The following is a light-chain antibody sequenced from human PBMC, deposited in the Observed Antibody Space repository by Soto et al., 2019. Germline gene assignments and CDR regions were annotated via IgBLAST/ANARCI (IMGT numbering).Light chain of an antibody. Sequence: QPVLTQPPSASGTPGETVTISCSGTSSNLAGYTVNWYHQVPGAAPKVLIYSNNQRPSGVPDRISGSKSGTSASLAISGLQSEDEADYYCAAWDDSLNGVVFGGGTKLTVL. CDR2: SNN. J-gene: IGLJ2*01. CDR1: SSNLAGYT. V-gene: IGLV1-44*01. CDR3: AAWDDSLNGVV.